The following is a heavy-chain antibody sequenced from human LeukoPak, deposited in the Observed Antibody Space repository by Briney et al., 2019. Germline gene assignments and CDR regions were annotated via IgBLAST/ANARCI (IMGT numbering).Heavy chain of an antibody. CDR1: GGSISSYY. CDR3: ARDEYYYDSSGSRPHYYYYMDV. Sequence: KPSETLSLTCTVSGGSISSYYWSWIRQPAGKGLEWIGRIYTSGSTNYNPSLKSRVTMSVDKSKNQFSLKLSSVTAADTAVYYCARDEYYYDSSGSRPHYYYYMDVWGKGTTVTVSS. J-gene: IGHJ6*03. CDR2: IYTSGST. D-gene: IGHD3-22*01. V-gene: IGHV4-4*07.